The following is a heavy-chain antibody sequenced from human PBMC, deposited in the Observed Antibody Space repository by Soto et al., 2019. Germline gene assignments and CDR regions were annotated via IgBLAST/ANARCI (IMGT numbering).Heavy chain of an antibody. CDR2: ISYDGSNK. CDR1: GFPFTTYG. Sequence: QVQLVASGGGVVQPGRSLRLSCAASGFPFTTYGMHWVREGPGKGLEWVAVISYDGSNKYYADSVKGRFTISRDNSKNMLYLQMNSLRPEDTALYYCVGGQYYFDYRGQGTLVTVSS. CDR3: VGGQYYFDY. J-gene: IGHJ4*02. V-gene: IGHV3-30*03. D-gene: IGHD3-10*01.